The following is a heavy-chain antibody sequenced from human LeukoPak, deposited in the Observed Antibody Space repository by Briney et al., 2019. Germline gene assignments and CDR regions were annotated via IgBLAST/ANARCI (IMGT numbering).Heavy chain of an antibody. D-gene: IGHD4-11*01. CDR1: GFTFSTYS. CDR3: ARDSYSKNDY. Sequence: GGSLRLSCAASGFTFSTYSMTWVRQAPGKGLEWLSYISSSSSTIYYGGSVKGRFTVSRDNAKNLLYLQMNSLRAEDTAVYFCARDSYSKNDYWGQGTLVTVSS. V-gene: IGHV3-48*01. J-gene: IGHJ4*02. CDR2: ISSSSSTI.